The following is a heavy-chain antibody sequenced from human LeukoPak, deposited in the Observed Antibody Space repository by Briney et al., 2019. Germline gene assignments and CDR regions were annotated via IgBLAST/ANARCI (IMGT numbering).Heavy chain of an antibody. D-gene: IGHD2-8*02. CDR3: ARGAVVYRRHYNWLDP. CDR1: GYTFTDYD. J-gene: IGHJ5*02. CDR2: MNTDSGNT. V-gene: IGHV1-8*01. Sequence: ASVKVSCKTSGYTFTDYDINWVRQAPGQGLEWMGWMNTDSGNTGYARKFQGRITMTRNTSISTAYLEMSSLRSEDTAIYYCARGAVVYRRHYNWLDPWGQGTLLTVSS.